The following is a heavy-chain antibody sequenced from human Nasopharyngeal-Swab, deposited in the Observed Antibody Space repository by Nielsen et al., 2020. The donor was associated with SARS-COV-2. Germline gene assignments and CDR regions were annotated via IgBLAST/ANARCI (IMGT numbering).Heavy chain of an antibody. Sequence: SETLSLTCAVHVGSFSAYYWSWVRQPPGQGLEWIGEVDHTGRPNNNPSLQSRVTMSVDTSKNQFSLTLSSVTAADTAVYYCARGGDQLLLRSYYYGMDVWSQGTTVTVSS. J-gene: IGHJ6*02. CDR3: ARGGDQLLLRSYYYGMDV. D-gene: IGHD2-2*01. V-gene: IGHV4-34*01. CDR2: VDHTGRP. CDR1: VGSFSAYY.